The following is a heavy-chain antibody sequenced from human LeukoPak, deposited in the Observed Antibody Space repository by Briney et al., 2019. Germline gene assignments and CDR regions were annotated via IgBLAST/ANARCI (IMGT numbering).Heavy chain of an antibody. Sequence: SVKVSCKASGGTFSSYAISWVRQAPGQGLEWMGGIIPIFGTANYAQKFQGRVTITADESTSTAYMELSSLRSEDTAVYYCARAAEGYYYDSSGYLLNFDYWGQGTLVTVSS. V-gene: IGHV1-69*13. D-gene: IGHD3-22*01. CDR1: GGTFSSYA. CDR3: ARAAEGYYYDSSGYLLNFDY. J-gene: IGHJ4*02. CDR2: IIPIFGTA.